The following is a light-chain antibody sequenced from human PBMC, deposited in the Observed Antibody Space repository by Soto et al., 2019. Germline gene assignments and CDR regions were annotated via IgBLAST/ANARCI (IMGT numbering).Light chain of an antibody. CDR1: SSDTGSYNY. CDR3: KSFTTSSTYV. Sequence: QSALTQPASVSGSPGQSIAISCIGTSSDTGSYNYVSWYQQHPGKAPKLMIYDVSNRPSGVSDRFSGSKSGNTASLTISGLQAEDEADYYCKSFTTSSTYVFGTGTKLTVL. J-gene: IGLJ1*01. CDR2: DVS. V-gene: IGLV2-14*01.